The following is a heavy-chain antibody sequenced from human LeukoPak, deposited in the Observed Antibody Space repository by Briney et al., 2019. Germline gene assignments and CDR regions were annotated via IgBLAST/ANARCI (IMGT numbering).Heavy chain of an antibody. CDR1: GGSVSIGGSY. CDR3: ARVVAARSWFDP. J-gene: IGHJ5*02. CDR2: IYHNGNT. V-gene: IGHV4-61*08. Sequence: SETLSLTCTVSGGSVSIGGSYWSWIRQPPGKGLEWLGYIYHNGNTNFNPSLESRITITVDTSKNQFSLKLSSVTAADTAVYYCARVVAARSWFDPWGQGTLVTVSS. D-gene: IGHD6-13*01.